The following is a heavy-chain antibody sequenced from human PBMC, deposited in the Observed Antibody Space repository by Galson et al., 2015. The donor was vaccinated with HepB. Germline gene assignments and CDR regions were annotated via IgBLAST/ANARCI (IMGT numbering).Heavy chain of an antibody. CDR1: GFTFSSYS. CDR2: ISSSSSTI. Sequence: SLRLSCAASGFTFSSYSMNWVRQAPGKGLGWVSYISSSSSTIYYADSVKGRFTISRDNAKNSLYLQMNSLRAEDTAVYYCARDGLLRFLELRGPGYYYYYMDVWGKGTTVTVSS. D-gene: IGHD3-3*01. J-gene: IGHJ6*03. V-gene: IGHV3-48*01. CDR3: ARDGLLRFLELRGPGYYYYYMDV.